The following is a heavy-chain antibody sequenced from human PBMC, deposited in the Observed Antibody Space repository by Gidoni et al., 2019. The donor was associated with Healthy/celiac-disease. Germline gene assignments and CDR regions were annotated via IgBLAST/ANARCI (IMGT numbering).Heavy chain of an antibody. CDR2: ISYDGSNK. Sequence: QVQLVESGGGVVQPGRSLRLSCAASGFTFRSYGMHWVRQAPGKGLEWVAVISYDGSNKYYADSVKGRFTISRDNSKNTLYLQMNSLRAEDTAVYYCAKDTDSGYDPGAFDYWGQGTLVTVSS. D-gene: IGHD5-12*01. V-gene: IGHV3-30*18. CDR3: AKDTDSGYDPGAFDY. CDR1: GFTFRSYG. J-gene: IGHJ4*02.